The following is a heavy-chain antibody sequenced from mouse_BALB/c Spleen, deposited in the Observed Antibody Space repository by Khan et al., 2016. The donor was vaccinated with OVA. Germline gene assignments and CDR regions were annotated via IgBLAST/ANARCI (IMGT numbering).Heavy chain of an antibody. V-gene: IGHV5-17*02. Sequence: EVQLKESGGGLVQPGGSRKLSCAASGFTFSSFGMHWVRQAPEKGLEWVAYISSGSATIYYADTVKGRFTISRDNPKNTLFLQMTSLRSEDTAIYYCARSLITTWYFDVWGAGTTVTVSS. J-gene: IGHJ1*01. D-gene: IGHD2-4*01. CDR1: GFTFSSFG. CDR2: ISSGSATI. CDR3: ARSLITTWYFDV.